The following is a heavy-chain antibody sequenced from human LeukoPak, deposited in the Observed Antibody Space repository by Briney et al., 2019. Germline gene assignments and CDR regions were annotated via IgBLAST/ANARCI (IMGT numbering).Heavy chain of an antibody. CDR1: GFTFSSYA. V-gene: IGHV3-23*01. CDR2: VSGSGGST. D-gene: IGHD1-14*01. Sequence: GGSLRLSCAASGFTFSSYAMSWVRQAPGKGPEWVSVVSGSGGSTYYADSVKSRFTISRDNSKNTLYLQMNSLRAEDTAMYYCARDRRHRSSGVGDLAYYFDYWGQGTLVTVSS. CDR3: ARDRRHRSSGVGDLAYYFDY. J-gene: IGHJ4*02.